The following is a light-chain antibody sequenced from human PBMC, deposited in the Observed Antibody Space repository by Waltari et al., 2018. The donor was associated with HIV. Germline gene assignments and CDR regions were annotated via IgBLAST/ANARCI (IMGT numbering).Light chain of an antibody. CDR3: QQYNSYSWT. CDR2: KAS. J-gene: IGKJ1*01. CDR1: QSISSG. Sequence: DIQMTQSPSTLSASVGDRVTITCRASQSISSGLAWYQQKSGKAPKLLIYKASSLKSGVPSRFSGSGSGTEFTLTINSLQPDDFATYYCQQYNSYSWTFGQGTKVEIK. V-gene: IGKV1-5*03.